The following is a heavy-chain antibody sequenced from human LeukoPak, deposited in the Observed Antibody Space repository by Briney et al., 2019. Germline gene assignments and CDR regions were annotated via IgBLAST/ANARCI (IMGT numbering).Heavy chain of an antibody. CDR1: GGSISSYY. J-gene: IGHJ6*03. CDR2: IYTSGST. CDR3: ARVYSNYYMDV. Sequence: SETLSLTCTVSGGSISSYYWSWIRQPAGKGLEWIGRIYTSGSTNYNPSLKSRVTISVDTSKNQFSLKLNSVTAADTAAYFCARVYSNYYMDVWGKGTTVTVSS. V-gene: IGHV4-4*07. D-gene: IGHD6-13*01.